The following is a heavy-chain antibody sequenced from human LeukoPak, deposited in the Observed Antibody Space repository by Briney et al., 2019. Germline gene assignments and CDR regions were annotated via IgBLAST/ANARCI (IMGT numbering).Heavy chain of an antibody. CDR2: ISAYNGNT. CDR1: GYTFTSYG. V-gene: IGHV1-18*01. D-gene: IGHD2-21*01. Sequence: ASVTVSCKASGYTFTSYGISWVRQAPGQGLEWMGWISAYNGNTNYAQKLQGRVTMTTDTSTSTAYMELRSLRSDDTAVYYCARDDHMGSNWYFDLWGRGTLVTVSS. J-gene: IGHJ2*01. CDR3: ARDDHMGSNWYFDL.